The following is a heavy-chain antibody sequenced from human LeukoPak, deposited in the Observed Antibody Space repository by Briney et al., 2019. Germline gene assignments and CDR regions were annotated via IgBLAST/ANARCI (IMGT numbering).Heavy chain of an antibody. J-gene: IGHJ4*02. CDR3: ARIGEPGLMVRGVSLQYYFDY. CDR2: INHSGST. CDR1: GGSFSGYY. V-gene: IGHV4-34*01. Sequence: SETLSLTCAVYGGSFSGYYWSWIRQPPGKGLEWIGEINHSGSTNYNPSLKSRVTISVDTSKNQFSLKLSSVTAADTAVYYCARIGEPGLMVRGVSLQYYFDYWGQGTLVTVSS. D-gene: IGHD3-10*01.